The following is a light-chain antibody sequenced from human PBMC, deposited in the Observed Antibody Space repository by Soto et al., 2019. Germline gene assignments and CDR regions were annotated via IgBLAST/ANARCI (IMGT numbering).Light chain of an antibody. CDR3: QQLNSYSWT. Sequence: IQLTQSPSSLSASVGDRVTITCRASQGISSYLAWYQQKPGKAPKLLIYAASTLQSGVPSRFSCSGSGTDFTLTISRLQPEDFATYYCQQLNSYSWTFGQGTKVDIK. J-gene: IGKJ1*01. CDR1: QGISSY. CDR2: AAS. V-gene: IGKV1-9*01.